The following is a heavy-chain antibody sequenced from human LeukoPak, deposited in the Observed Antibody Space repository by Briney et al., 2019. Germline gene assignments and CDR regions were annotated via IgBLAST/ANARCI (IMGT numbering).Heavy chain of an antibody. CDR2: IYYSGST. Sequence: SETLSLTCTVSGGSISSGDYYWSWIRQPPGKGLEWIGYIYYSGSTYYNPSLKSRVTISVDTSKNQFSLKLSSVTAADTAVYYCARGSWLRAALDYWAREPWSPSPQ. CDR3: ARGSWLRAALDY. J-gene: IGHJ4*02. D-gene: IGHD5-12*01. CDR1: GGSISSGDYY. V-gene: IGHV4-30-4*01.